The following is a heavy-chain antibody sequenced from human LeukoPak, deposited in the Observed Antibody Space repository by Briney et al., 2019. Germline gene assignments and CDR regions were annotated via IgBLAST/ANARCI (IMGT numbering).Heavy chain of an antibody. Sequence: ASVKVSCKASGYTFADYYVHWVRQAPGQGLEWMGWINSISGGTNYAQKFQGRVTMTRDTSVSTAYMEVSRLRSDDTAVYYCARGVLITSNILNYWGQGTLVTVSS. V-gene: IGHV1-2*02. CDR2: INSISGGT. CDR3: ARGVLITSNILNY. CDR1: GYTFADYY. J-gene: IGHJ4*02. D-gene: IGHD3-22*01.